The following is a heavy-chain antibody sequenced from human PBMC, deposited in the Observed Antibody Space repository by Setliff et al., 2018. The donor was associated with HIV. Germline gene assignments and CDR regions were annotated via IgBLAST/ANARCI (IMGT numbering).Heavy chain of an antibody. D-gene: IGHD2-8*01. V-gene: IGHV4-39*01. CDR1: GGSISSSSHC. J-gene: IGHJ4*02. CDR3: AGGSMYAY. CDR2: IYYSGSI. Sequence: TSETLSLTCTVSGGSISSSSHCWGWIRQPPGKGLEWIGNIYYSGSIYYNPSLKSRVTISVDTSKNQFSLRLSSVTAADTSVYYCAGGSMYAYWGQGTLVTVSS.